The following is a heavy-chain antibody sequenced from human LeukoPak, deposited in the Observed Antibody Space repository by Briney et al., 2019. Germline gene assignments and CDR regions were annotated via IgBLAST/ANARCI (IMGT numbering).Heavy chain of an antibody. V-gene: IGHV3-21*04. CDR2: INANSGTR. D-gene: IGHD2/OR15-2a*01. Sequence: KPGGSLRLSCAASGFALSFFAMSWLRQATGKGLEWVSTINANSGTRPYAASVRGRFTISRDNAKISLYLQMNSLRAEDTAVYYCARLVLSGAWYIDYWGQGTLVTVSS. J-gene: IGHJ4*02. CDR3: ARLVLSGAWYIDY. CDR1: GFALSFFA.